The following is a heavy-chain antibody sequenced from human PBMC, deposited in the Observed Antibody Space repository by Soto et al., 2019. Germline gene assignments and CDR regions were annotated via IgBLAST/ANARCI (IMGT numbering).Heavy chain of an antibody. CDR3: ARVPIAVAGTFDY. CDR2: INPNSGGT. CDR1: GYTFTGYY. Sequence: ASVKVSCKASGYTFTGYYMHWVRQAPGQGLEWMGWINPNSGGTNYAQKFQGRVTMTRDTSISTAYMELSRLRSDDTAVYYCARVPIAVAGTFDYWGQGTLVTV. D-gene: IGHD6-19*01. V-gene: IGHV1-2*02. J-gene: IGHJ4*02.